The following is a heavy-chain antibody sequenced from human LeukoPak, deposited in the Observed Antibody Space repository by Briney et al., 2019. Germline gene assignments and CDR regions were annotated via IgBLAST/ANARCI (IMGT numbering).Heavy chain of an antibody. CDR3: ASGSPIMITFGGVIAPDY. Sequence: GGSLRLSCAASGFTFSDYYMSWIRQAPGKGLEWVSYISSSGSTIYYADSVKGRFTISRDNAKNSLYLQMNSLRAEDTAVCYCASGSPIMITFGGVIAPDYWGQGTLVTVSS. D-gene: IGHD3-16*02. J-gene: IGHJ4*02. CDR1: GFTFSDYY. CDR2: ISSSGSTI. V-gene: IGHV3-11*01.